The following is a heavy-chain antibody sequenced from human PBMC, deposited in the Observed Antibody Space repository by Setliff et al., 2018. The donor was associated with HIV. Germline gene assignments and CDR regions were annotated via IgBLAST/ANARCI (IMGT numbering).Heavy chain of an antibody. CDR2: ISVYNGNT. CDR3: AGARGAGTFDI. V-gene: IGHV1-18*01. CDR1: GYTFTSYG. D-gene: IGHD6-13*01. Sequence: ASLKVSCKASGYTFTSYGVCWVRQAPGQGLEWMGWISVYNGNTNYAQSLQGRVTMTTDTSTTTVYMELRSLRSDDTAFYYCAGARGAGTFDIWGQGTSVTVSS. J-gene: IGHJ3*02.